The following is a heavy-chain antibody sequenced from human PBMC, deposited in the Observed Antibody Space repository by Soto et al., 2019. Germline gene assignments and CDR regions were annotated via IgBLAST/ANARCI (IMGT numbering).Heavy chain of an antibody. D-gene: IGHD6-13*01. CDR3: AIVIAAAADFDY. J-gene: IGHJ4*02. CDR1: GYTFTSYG. V-gene: IGHV1-18*01. CDR2: ISAYNRNT. Sequence: QVQLVQSGAEVKKPGASVKVSCKASGYTFTSYGISWVRQAPGQGLEWMGWISAYNRNTNYAQRLQGRVTMTTDTSTSTAYMELRSLRSAATAVYYCAIVIAAAADFDYWGQGTLVTVSS.